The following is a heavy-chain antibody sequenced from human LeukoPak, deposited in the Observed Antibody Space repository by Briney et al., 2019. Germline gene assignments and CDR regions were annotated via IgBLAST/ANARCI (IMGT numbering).Heavy chain of an antibody. V-gene: IGHV4-31*03. Sequence: PSETPSLTCTVSGGSISSGGYYWSWIRQHPGKGLEWIGYIYYSGSTYYNPSLKSRVTISVDTSKNQFSLKLSSVTAADTAVYYCARFIVVVPAARNWFDPWGQGTLVTVSS. CDR2: IYYSGST. CDR3: ARFIVVVPAARNWFDP. J-gene: IGHJ5*02. D-gene: IGHD2-2*01. CDR1: GGSISSGGYY.